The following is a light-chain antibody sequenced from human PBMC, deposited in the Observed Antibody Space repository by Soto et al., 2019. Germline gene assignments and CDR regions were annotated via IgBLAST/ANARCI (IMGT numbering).Light chain of an antibody. V-gene: IGKV3-11*01. CDR3: QQRSNWPPMYT. Sequence: EIVLTQSPATLSLSPGERATLSCRASQSVSSYLAWYQQKPGQAPRLLIYDASNRATGIPARFSGSGSGTDFTLTISSLETEDVAVYYCQQRSNWPPMYTFGQGTKLEI. CDR2: DAS. J-gene: IGKJ2*01. CDR1: QSVSSY.